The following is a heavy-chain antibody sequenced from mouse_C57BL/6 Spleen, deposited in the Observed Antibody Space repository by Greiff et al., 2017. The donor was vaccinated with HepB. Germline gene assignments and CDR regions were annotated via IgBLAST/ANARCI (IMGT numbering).Heavy chain of an antibody. CDR3: ARDYGSSSSWFAY. CDR1: GYTFTDYN. Sequence: EVKLVESGPELVKPGASVKMSCKASGYTFTDYNMHWVKQSHGKSLEWIGYINPNNGGTSYNQKFKGKATLTVNKSSSTAYMELRSLTSEDSAVYYCARDYGSSSSWFAYWGQGTLVTVSA. CDR2: INPNNGGT. D-gene: IGHD1-1*01. J-gene: IGHJ3*01. V-gene: IGHV1-22*01.